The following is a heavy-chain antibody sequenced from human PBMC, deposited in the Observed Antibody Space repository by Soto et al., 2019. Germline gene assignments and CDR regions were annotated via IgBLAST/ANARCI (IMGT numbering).Heavy chain of an antibody. CDR3: ASPGGGNYYDSSGEIRNDY. CDR2: IYYSGST. Sequence: QLQLQESGPGLVKPSETLSLTCTVSGGSISSSSYYWGWIRQPPGKGLEWIGSIYYSGSTYYNPSLKSRVTISVDTSKNQFSLKLSSVTAADTAVYYCASPGGGNYYDSSGEIRNDYWGQGTLVTVSS. J-gene: IGHJ4*02. CDR1: GGSISSSSYY. V-gene: IGHV4-39*01. D-gene: IGHD3-22*01.